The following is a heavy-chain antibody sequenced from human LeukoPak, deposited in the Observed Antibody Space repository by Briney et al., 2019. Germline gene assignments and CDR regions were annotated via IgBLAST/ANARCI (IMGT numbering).Heavy chain of an antibody. J-gene: IGHJ4*02. V-gene: IGHV5-51*01. CDR3: ARHLGIAVAGTIHGFDY. CDR2: IYPGDSDT. D-gene: IGHD6-19*01. CDR1: GYSFTSYW. Sequence: GESLKISCKGSGYSFTSYWIGWVRQMPGKGLEWMGIIYPGDSDTRYSPSFQGQVTISADKSISTAYLQWSSLKAPDTAMYYCARHLGIAVAGTIHGFDYWGQGTLVTVSS.